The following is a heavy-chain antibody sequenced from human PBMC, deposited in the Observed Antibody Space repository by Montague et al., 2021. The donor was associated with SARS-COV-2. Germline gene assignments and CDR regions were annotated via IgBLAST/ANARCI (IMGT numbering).Heavy chain of an antibody. J-gene: IGHJ6*02. Sequence: SLRLSCAASGFTFSSYEMNWVRQAPGKGLEWVSYISSSGSTIYYADSVKGRFTISRDNAKNSLYPQMNSLRVEDTAVYYCARGASDWLLWGYGMDVWGQGTTVTVSS. CDR1: GFTFSSYE. CDR3: ARGASDWLLWGYGMDV. CDR2: ISSSGSTI. D-gene: IGHD3/OR15-3a*01. V-gene: IGHV3-48*03.